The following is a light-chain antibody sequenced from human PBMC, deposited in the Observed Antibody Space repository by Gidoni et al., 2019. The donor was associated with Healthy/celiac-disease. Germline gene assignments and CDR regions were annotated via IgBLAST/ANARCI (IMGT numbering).Light chain of an antibody. Sequence: ASQSVSSNLAWYQQKPGQAPRLLIYGASTRATGIPARFSGSGSGTEFTLTISSLQSEDFAVYYCQQYNNWPFTFGGGTKVEIK. CDR2: GAS. CDR3: QQYNNWPFT. CDR1: QSVSSN. J-gene: IGKJ4*01. V-gene: IGKV3-15*01.